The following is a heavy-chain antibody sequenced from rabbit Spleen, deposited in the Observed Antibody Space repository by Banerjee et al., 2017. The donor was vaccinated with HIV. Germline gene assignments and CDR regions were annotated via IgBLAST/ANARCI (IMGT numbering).Heavy chain of an antibody. J-gene: IGHJ6*01. D-gene: IGHD4-2*01. CDR1: GVSFSSNYY. CDR2: IYGGNNDT. CDR3: ARDRIYAGYAGFSTYGMDL. V-gene: IGHV1S40*01. Sequence: QSLEESGGGLVQPEGSLTLTCTASGVSFSSNYYMCWVRQAPGKGLEWIACIYGGNNDTYYATWAKGRFTISKTSSTTVTLQMTSLTAADTATYFCARDRIYAGYAGFSTYGMDLWGPGTLVTVS.